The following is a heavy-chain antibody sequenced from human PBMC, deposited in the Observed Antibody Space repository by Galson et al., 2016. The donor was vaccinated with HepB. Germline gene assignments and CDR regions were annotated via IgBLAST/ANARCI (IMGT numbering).Heavy chain of an antibody. J-gene: IGHJ6*04. V-gene: IGHV3-30*04. CDR2: ISYDGTKQ. Sequence: SLRLSCAASGFTFSQFAVHWVRQAPGKGLEWVAVISYDGTKQYYTDSVKGRFTVSRDDSKNTLYLQMNTLRPGDTAVYYCARDQKYSGSDFYYAMDVWGKGATVTVSS. CDR3: ARDQKYSGSDFYYAMDV. D-gene: IGHD5-12*01. CDR1: GFTFSQFA.